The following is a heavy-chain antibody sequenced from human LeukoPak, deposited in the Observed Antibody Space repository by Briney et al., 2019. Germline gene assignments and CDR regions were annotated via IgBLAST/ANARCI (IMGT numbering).Heavy chain of an antibody. D-gene: IGHD2-21*02. CDR3: ARDFGVVVTAMFDY. CDR1: GYTFTSYG. V-gene: IGHV1-18*01. Sequence: GASVKVSCKASGYTFTSYGISWVREAPSQGLEWMGWISAYNGNTNYAQKLQGRVTMTTDTSTSTAYMELRSLRSDDTAVYYCARDFGVVVTAMFDYWGQGTLVTVSS. CDR2: ISAYNGNT. J-gene: IGHJ4*02.